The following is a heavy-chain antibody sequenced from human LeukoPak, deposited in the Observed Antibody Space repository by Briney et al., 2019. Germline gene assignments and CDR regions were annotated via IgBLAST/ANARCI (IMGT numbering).Heavy chain of an antibody. J-gene: IGHJ4*02. V-gene: IGHV3-74*01. CDR1: GFTFSSYW. CDR3: ARDSIAVTGDFDF. CDR2: IDSDGSGP. D-gene: IGHD6-19*01. Sequence: PGGSLGLPCAASGFTFSSYWMHWVRQTPGKGLVWVSLIDSDGSGPTYADSVKGRFTISRDNSKNTLYLQMNSLRAEDTAVYYCARDSIAVTGDFDFWGQGTLVTVSS.